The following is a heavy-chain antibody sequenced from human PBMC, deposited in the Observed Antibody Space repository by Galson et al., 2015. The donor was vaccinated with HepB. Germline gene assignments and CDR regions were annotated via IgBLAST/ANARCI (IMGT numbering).Heavy chain of an antibody. J-gene: IGHJ4*03. D-gene: IGHD5-18*01. CDR3: ARDARAASRGDSDS. Sequence: SLRLSCAASGFTFSNYCMSWVRQAPGKGLEWVSYISSSGSTIYYADSVKGRFTISRDNAKNSLYLQMNSLRAEDTAVYYCARDARAASRGDSDSWGHGTMVTVSS. V-gene: IGHV3-48*04. CDR2: ISSSGSTI. CDR1: GFTFSNYC.